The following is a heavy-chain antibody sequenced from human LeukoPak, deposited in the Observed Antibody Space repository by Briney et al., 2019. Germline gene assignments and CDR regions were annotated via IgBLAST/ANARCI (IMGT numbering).Heavy chain of an antibody. J-gene: IGHJ6*02. CDR1: GYTFTSYD. CDR3: ARFPDPLGTGSGSVLPYYYYYYGMDV. CDR2: MNPNSGNT. D-gene: IGHD3-10*01. Sequence: EASVKVSCKASGYTFTSYDINWVRQATGQGLEWMGWMNPNSGNTGYAQKFQGRVTMTRNTSISTAYMELSSLRSEDTAVYYCARFPDPLGTGSGSVLPYYYYYYGMDVWGQGTTVTVSS. V-gene: IGHV1-8*01.